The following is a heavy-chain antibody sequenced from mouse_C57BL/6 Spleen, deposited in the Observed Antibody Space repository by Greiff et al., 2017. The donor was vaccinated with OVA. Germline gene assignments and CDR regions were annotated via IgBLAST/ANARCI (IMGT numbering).Heavy chain of an antibody. CDR1: GYTFTSYW. CDR3: ARSYGNFYFDY. V-gene: IGHV1-52*01. J-gene: IGHJ2*01. CDR2: IDPSDSET. D-gene: IGHD2-1*01. Sequence: QVQLQQPGAELVRPGSSVKLSCKASGYTFTSYWMHWVKQRPIQGLEWIGNIDPSDSETHYNQKFKDKATLTVDKSSSTAYMQLSSLTAEYSAVYYCARSYGNFYFDYWGQGTTLTVSS.